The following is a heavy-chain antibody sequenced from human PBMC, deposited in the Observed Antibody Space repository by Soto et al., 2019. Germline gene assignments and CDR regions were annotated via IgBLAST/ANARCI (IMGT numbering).Heavy chain of an antibody. J-gene: IGHJ4*02. CDR2: INHSGST. Sequence: QVQLQQWGAGLLKPSETLSLTCAVYGGSFNGYYWSWIRQPPGKGLEWIGEINHSGSTNYNPSLKSRVTISVDTSKNQFSLKLSSVTAADTAVYYCARRRTVNIVVVPAAYDYWGQGTLVTVSS. CDR3: ARRRTVNIVVVPAAYDY. V-gene: IGHV4-34*01. D-gene: IGHD2-2*01. CDR1: GGSFNGYY.